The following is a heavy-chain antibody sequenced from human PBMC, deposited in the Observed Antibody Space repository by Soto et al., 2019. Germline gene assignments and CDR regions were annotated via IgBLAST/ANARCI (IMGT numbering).Heavy chain of an antibody. J-gene: IGHJ4*02. CDR1: GFTFSSYA. D-gene: IGHD2-15*01. CDR3: AKGETGYCSGGSCYSLADFDY. V-gene: IGHV3-23*01. Sequence: GGSLRLSCAASGFTFSSYAMSWVRQAPGKGLEWVSAISGSGGSTYYADSVKGRFTISRDNSKNTLYLQMNSLRAEDTAVYYCAKGETGYCSGGSCYSLADFDYWGQGTLVTVSS. CDR2: ISGSGGST.